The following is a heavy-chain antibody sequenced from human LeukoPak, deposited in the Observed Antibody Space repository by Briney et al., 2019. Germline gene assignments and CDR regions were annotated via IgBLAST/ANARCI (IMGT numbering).Heavy chain of an antibody. CDR3: TRGGSCSSSSCSPFLN. Sequence: GGSLRLACTASGFTFGAYAMSWVRQAPGEGQEWVGFIRSKLYDGTTEYAASVKGRLTISRDDSKSIAYLQMNSLKTEDTAVYYCTRGGSCSSSSCSPFLNWGQGTLVTASS. J-gene: IGHJ4*02. CDR1: GFTFGAYA. V-gene: IGHV3-49*04. D-gene: IGHD2-2*01. CDR2: IRSKLYDGTT.